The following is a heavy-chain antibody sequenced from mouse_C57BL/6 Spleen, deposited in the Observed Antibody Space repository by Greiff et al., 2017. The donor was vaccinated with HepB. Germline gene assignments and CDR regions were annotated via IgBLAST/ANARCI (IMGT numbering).Heavy chain of an antibody. Sequence: QVQLQQPGAELVRPGSSVKLSCKASGYTFTSYWMHWVKQRPIQGLEWIGNIDPSDSETHYNQKFKDKATLTVDKSSSTAYMQLSSLTSEDSAVYYGASSPYSNYLDYWGQGTTLTVSS. CDR3: ASSPYSNYLDY. CDR1: GYTFTSYW. J-gene: IGHJ2*01. CDR2: IDPSDSET. D-gene: IGHD2-5*01. V-gene: IGHV1-52*01.